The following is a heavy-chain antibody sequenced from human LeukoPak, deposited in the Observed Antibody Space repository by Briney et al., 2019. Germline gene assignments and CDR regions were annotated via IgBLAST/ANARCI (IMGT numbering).Heavy chain of an antibody. Sequence: PSETLSLTCTVSGGSISSYYWSWIWQPPGKGLEWIGYIYYSGSTNYNPSLKSRVTISVDMSKNQFSLKLSSVTAADTAVYYCARVGGATPYFDYWGQGTLVTVSS. V-gene: IGHV4-59*01. CDR2: IYYSGST. CDR3: ARVGGATPYFDY. CDR1: GGSISSYY. J-gene: IGHJ4*02. D-gene: IGHD1-26*01.